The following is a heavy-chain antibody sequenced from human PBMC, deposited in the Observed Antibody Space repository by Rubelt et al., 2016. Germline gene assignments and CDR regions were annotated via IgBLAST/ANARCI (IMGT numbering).Heavy chain of an antibody. D-gene: IGHD4/OR15-4a*01. J-gene: IGHJ4*02. Sequence: EVQLVESEGGLVQPGGSLRLSCAASGFTFSSYWMSWVRQAPGKGLEWVANIKHDGSEKYYVDSVKGRFTISNDKAKNSLYLQRNGLRAEDTAVYYCAREASYRYGDYVDYWGQGTLVTVSS. CDR1: GFTFSSYW. CDR2: IKHDGSEK. V-gene: IGHV3-7*01. CDR3: AREASYRYGDYVDY.